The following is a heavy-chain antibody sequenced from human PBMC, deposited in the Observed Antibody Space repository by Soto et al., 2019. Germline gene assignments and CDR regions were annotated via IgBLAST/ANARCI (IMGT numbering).Heavy chain of an antibody. J-gene: IGHJ6*02. CDR2: IWYDGSNK. D-gene: IGHD5-12*01. CDR1: GFTFSSYG. CDR3: ARDDEWLPSYYYYYYGMDV. Sequence: GGSLRLSCAASGFTFSSYGMHWVRQAPGKGLEWVAVIWYDGSNKYYADSVKGRFTISRDNSKNTLYLQMNSLRAEDTAVYYCARDDEWLPSYYYYYYGMDVWGQGTTVTVSS. V-gene: IGHV3-33*01.